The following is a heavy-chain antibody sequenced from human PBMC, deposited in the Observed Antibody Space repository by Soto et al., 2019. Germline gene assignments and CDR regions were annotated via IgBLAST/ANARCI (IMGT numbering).Heavy chain of an antibody. D-gene: IGHD3-3*01. J-gene: IGHJ4*02. CDR1: GGSISTYY. CDR2: IYYSGST. CDR3: ARGGWRHIDY. V-gene: IGHV4-59*08. Sequence: PSETLSLTCTVSGGSISTYYWSWIRQPPGKGLEWIGYIYYSGSTNYNPSLKSRVTISVDTSKNQFSLKLSSVTVADTAVYYCARGGWRHIDYWGQGTLVTVSS.